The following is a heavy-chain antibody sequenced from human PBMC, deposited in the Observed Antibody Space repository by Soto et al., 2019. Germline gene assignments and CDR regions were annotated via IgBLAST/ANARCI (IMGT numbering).Heavy chain of an antibody. CDR1: GDSITSYG. V-gene: IGHV1-18*01. Sequence: GAPVKASCKACGDSITSYGISWVRQAPRQGLEWMGWISAYNGNTNYAQKLQGRVTMTTDTSTSTAYMELRSLRSDDTAVYYCARSGYSSGWYVGYYFDYWGQGTLVTVSS. CDR2: ISAYNGNT. CDR3: ARSGYSSGWYVGYYFDY. J-gene: IGHJ4*02. D-gene: IGHD6-19*01.